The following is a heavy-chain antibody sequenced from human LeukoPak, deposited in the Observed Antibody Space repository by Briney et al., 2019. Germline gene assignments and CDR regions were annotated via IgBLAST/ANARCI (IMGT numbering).Heavy chain of an antibody. CDR3: ARYVDTGYYYYGMYV. CDR1: GYSFTSYW. V-gene: IGHV5-51*01. J-gene: IGHJ6*02. Sequence: TPGESLKISCKGSGYSFTSYWIGWVRQMPGKGLEWMGIIYPGDSDTRYSPSFQGQVTISADKSISTAYLQWSSLKASDTAMYYCARYVDTGYYYYGMYVWGQGTTVTVSS. CDR2: IYPGDSDT. D-gene: IGHD5-18*01.